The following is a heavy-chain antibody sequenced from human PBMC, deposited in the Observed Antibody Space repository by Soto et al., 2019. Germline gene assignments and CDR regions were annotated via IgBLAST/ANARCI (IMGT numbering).Heavy chain of an antibody. Sequence: ASVKVSCKASGGTFRIYAISWVRQAPGQGLEWMGIINPSGGSTSYAQKFQGRVTMTRGTATSTVYMELSSLRSEDTAVCYCARERGGPSGSHFDYWGQGTMVSVSS. D-gene: IGHD1-26*01. J-gene: IGHJ4*02. CDR2: INPSGGST. V-gene: IGHV1-46*01. CDR3: ARERGGPSGSHFDY. CDR1: GGTFRIYA.